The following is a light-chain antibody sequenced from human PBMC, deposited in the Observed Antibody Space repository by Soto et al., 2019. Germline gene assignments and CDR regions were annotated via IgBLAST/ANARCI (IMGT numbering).Light chain of an antibody. V-gene: IGKV3D-15*01. J-gene: IGKJ3*01. Sequence: MVMTQSPATLSVSPGERATLSCRASQSVSTKLAWYQQKPGQAPRLLIYGASTRATGIPARFSGSGSGTDFTLTISSLQSEDFAVYYCQQYNNWPYTFGPGTRVDI. CDR1: QSVSTK. CDR3: QQYNNWPYT. CDR2: GAS.